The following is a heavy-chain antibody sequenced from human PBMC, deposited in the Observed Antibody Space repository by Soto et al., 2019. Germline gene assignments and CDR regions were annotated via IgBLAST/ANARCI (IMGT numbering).Heavy chain of an antibody. D-gene: IGHD2-2*02. CDR2: INPSGGST. J-gene: IGHJ6*02. CDR3: AREVESKDRYCSSTSCYTIAPRNYGMDV. V-gene: IGHV1-46*01. Sequence: GASVKVSCKASGYTFTSYYMHWVRQAPGQGLEWMGIINPSGGSTSYAQKFQGRVTMTRDTSTSTVYMELSSLRSEDTAVYYCAREVESKDRYCSSTSCYTIAPRNYGMDVWGQGTTVTVSS. CDR1: GYTFTSYY.